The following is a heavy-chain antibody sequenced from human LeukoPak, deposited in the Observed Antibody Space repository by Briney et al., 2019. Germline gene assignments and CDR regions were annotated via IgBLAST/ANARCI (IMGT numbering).Heavy chain of an antibody. CDR2: IYTRGST. J-gene: IGHJ4*02. CDR1: GGSINNYY. D-gene: IGHD6-19*01. V-gene: IGHV4-4*07. Sequence: SETLSLTCTVSGGSINNYYWSWIRQPAGKGLEWIGRIYTRGSTNYNPSLKSRVTISVDTSKNQFSLKLSSVTAADTAVYYCARRRGWLPFDYWGQGTLVTVSS. CDR3: ARRRGWLPFDY.